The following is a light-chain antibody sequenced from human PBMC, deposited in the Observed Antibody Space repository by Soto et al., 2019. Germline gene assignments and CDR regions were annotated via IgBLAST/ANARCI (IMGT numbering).Light chain of an antibody. CDR3: QHRRSWQVT. V-gene: IGKV3D-11*02. Sequence: VRTPAPTTLTVSPGAPATLSCRASQSLTTYLAWYQQKPGQAPRLLIYGASTRATGIPARFSGGGSGTNFTLTISSLEPEDFAVYYCQHRRSWQVTFGQGTRLEI. J-gene: IGKJ5*01. CDR2: GAS. CDR1: QSLTTY.